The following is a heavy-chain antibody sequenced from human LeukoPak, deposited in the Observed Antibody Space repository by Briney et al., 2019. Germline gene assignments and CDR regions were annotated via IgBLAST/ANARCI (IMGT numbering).Heavy chain of an antibody. Sequence: GGSLRLSCAASGFTFSDYYMSWIRQAPGKGLEWVSYISSSSSYTNYADSVKGRFTISRDNAKNSLYLQMSSLRAEDTAVYYCASSDYGDYNWFDPWGQGTLVTVSS. CDR3: ASSDYGDYNWFDP. J-gene: IGHJ5*02. CDR2: ISSSSSYT. CDR1: GFTFSDYY. V-gene: IGHV3-11*06. D-gene: IGHD4-17*01.